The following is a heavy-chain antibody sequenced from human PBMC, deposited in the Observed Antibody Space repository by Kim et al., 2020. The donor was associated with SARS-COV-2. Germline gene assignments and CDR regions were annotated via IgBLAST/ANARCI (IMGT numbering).Heavy chain of an antibody. CDR1: GFTFSSYA. CDR3: AKDRPRAARQVTYYYYGMDV. V-gene: IGHV3-23*01. J-gene: IGHJ6*02. CDR2: ISGSGGST. D-gene: IGHD6-6*01. Sequence: GGSLRLSCAASGFTFSSYAMSWVRQAPGKGLEWVSAISGSGGSTYYADSVKGRFTISRDNSKNTLYLQMNSLRAEDTAVYYCAKDRPRAARQVTYYYYGMDVWGQGTTVTVSS.